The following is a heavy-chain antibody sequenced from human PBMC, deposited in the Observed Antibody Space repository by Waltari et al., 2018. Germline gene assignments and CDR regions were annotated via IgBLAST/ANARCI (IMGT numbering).Heavy chain of an antibody. V-gene: IGHV1-69-2*01. J-gene: IGHJ4*02. CDR3: APLPGGSGQTFDY. CDR1: GYTFMDYF. CDR2: IDPEDGET. D-gene: IGHD3-10*01. Sequence: EVELVQSGAEVKKPGATVKISCKASGYTFMDYFMHWVQQAPGKGPEWMGRIDPEDGETVYSEKFQGRVTITADTSTDTAYMELSSLTSGDTAVYYCAPLPGGSGQTFDYWGQGTLVTVS.